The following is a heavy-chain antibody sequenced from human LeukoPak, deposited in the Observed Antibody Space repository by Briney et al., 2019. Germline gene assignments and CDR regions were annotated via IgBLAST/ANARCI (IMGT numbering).Heavy chain of an antibody. V-gene: IGHV1-18*01. Sequence: ASVKVSCKVSGYTLTELSMHWVRQAPGKGLEWMGWISAYNGNTNYAQKLQGRVTMTTDTPTSTAYMELRSLRSDDTAVYYCARESINYDSSGYPYRLFDYWGQGTLVTVSS. J-gene: IGHJ4*02. CDR3: ARESINYDSSGYPYRLFDY. D-gene: IGHD3-22*01. CDR2: ISAYNGNT. CDR1: GYTLTELS.